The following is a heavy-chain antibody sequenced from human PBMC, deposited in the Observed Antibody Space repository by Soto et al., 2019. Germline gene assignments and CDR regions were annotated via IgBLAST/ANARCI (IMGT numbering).Heavy chain of an antibody. J-gene: IGHJ6*02. V-gene: IGHV1-69*06. CDR2: IVPLFRTT. Sequence: SVKVSCKTSGGTFSSYAISWVRQAPGQGLEWMGGIVPLFRTTNYAQKFQGRVTITADTSTYTVYMELSGPRSGDTAVYYCARGGYSSTWSNLLDRSGLDVWGQGTTVTVSS. CDR1: GGTFSSYA. CDR3: ARGGYSSTWSNLLDRSGLDV. D-gene: IGHD6-13*01.